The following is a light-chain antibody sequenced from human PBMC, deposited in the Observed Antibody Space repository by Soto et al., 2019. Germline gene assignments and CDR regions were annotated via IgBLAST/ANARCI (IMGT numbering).Light chain of an antibody. CDR1: SSDVGNYNY. CDR3: CSYAGSYSVV. V-gene: IGLV2-11*01. CDR2: DVS. Sequence: QSALTQPRSVSGSPGQSVTISCSGTSSDVGNYNYVSWYQQHPGNAPKLMIYDVSKRPSGVPDRFSGSKSGNTASLTISGLQAEDEADYYCCSYAGSYSVVFGGGTKLTVL. J-gene: IGLJ2*01.